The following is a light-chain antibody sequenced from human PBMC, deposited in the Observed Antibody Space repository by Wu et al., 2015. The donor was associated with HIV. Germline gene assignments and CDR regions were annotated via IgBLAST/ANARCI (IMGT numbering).Light chain of an antibody. CDR1: QNVSSR. CDR3: QHYETRHTWQT. J-gene: IGKJ1*01. CDR2: GAS. V-gene: IGKV3-15*01. Sequence: EIVMTQSPATLSVSPGERATLSCRASQNVSSRVVWYQQRLGQAPRLLIYGASTRATGVPARFSGSGSETEFTLTINNMQSEDFAVYYCQHYETRHTWQTFGQGTKVEIK.